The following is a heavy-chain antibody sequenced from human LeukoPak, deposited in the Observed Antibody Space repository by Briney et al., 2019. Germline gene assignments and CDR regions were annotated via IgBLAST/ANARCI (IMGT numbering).Heavy chain of an antibody. CDR3: ARGQKPPQLLAPPVY. Sequence: ASVTVSFKASGYTFTSYYMHWVRQAPGQGLEWMGIINPSGGSTSYAQKFQGRVTMTRDTSTSTVYMELSSLRSEDTAVYYCARGQKPPQLLAPPVYWGQGTLVTVSS. CDR1: GYTFTSYY. V-gene: IGHV1-46*01. CDR2: INPSGGST. J-gene: IGHJ4*02. D-gene: IGHD2-2*01.